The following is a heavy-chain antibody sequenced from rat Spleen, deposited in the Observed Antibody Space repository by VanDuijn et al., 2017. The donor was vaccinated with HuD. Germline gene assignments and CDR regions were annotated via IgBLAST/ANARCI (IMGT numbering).Heavy chain of an antibody. Sequence: EVQLVESGGGLVQPGRSLKLSCAASGFTFSSFAMAWVRQAPKKGLEWVATITSGGSNTYYPDSVKGRFTISRDNAKSTLYLQMDSLRSEDTATYYCAKDDGFDYWGQGVMVTVSS. D-gene: IGHD1-7*01. J-gene: IGHJ2*01. CDR2: ITSGGSNT. CDR3: AKDDGFDY. V-gene: IGHV5-25*01. CDR1: GFTFSSFA.